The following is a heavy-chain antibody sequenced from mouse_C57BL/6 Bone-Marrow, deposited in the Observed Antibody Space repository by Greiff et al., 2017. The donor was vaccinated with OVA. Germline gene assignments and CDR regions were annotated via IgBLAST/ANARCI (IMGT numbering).Heavy chain of an antibody. V-gene: IGHV1-15*01. D-gene: IGHD1-1*01. Sequence: VQLQQSGAELVRPGASVTLSCKASGYTFTDYEMHWVKQTPVHGLEWIGAIDPETGGTAYNQKFKGKAILTADKSSSTAYMELRSLTSEDSAVYYCTRWDTVVATDYWGQGTTLTVSS. CDR3: TRWDTVVATDY. CDR2: IDPETGGT. CDR1: GYTFTDYE. J-gene: IGHJ2*01.